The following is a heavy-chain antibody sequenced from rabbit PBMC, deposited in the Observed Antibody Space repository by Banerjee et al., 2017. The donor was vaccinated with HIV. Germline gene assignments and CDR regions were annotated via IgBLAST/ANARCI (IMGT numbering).Heavy chain of an antibody. CDR3: ARDDAGYGYAPGYFDL. V-gene: IGHV1S40*01. CDR2: IYGGSSGST. CDR1: GFSFSSSYY. Sequence: QSLEESGGDLVKPGASLTLTCTASGFSFSSSYYMCWVRQAPGKGLEWVACIYGGSSGSTAYASWAKGRFTISRTSSTTVTLQVTGLTAADTATYFCARDDAGYGYAPGYFDLWGQGTLVTVS. J-gene: IGHJ4*01. D-gene: IGHD6-1*01.